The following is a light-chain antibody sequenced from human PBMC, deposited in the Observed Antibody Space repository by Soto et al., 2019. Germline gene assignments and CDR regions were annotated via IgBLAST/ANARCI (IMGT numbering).Light chain of an antibody. CDR1: QAVPNN. Sequence: DIHLTQSPSFLSAPVGDRVTITCRPSQAVPNNMAWYQQKPGKDPNLLIYKASTLESGVPSRFSGSGSGTEFTLTISSVQTDDFATYYCQQYKSYPLTFGEGTKVDIK. CDR2: KAS. CDR3: QQYKSYPLT. V-gene: IGKV1-5*03. J-gene: IGKJ4*01.